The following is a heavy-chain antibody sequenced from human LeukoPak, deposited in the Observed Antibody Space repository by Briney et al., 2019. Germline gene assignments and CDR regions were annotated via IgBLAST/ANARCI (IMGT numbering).Heavy chain of an antibody. D-gene: IGHD1-26*01. Sequence: SQTLSLTCTVSGGSISSGGYYWSWTRQHPGKGLEWIGYIYYSGSTYYNPSLKSRVTISVDTSKNQFSLKLSSVTAADTAVYYCARLKRGATPNWFDPWGQGTLVTVSS. CDR3: ARLKRGATPNWFDP. V-gene: IGHV4-31*03. J-gene: IGHJ5*02. CDR2: IYYSGST. CDR1: GGSISSGGYY.